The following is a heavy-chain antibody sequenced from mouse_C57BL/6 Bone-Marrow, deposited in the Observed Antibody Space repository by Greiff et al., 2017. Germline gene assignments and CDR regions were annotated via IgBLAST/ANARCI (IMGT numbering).Heavy chain of an antibody. Sequence: VQLQQSGAELARPGASVKMSCKASGYTFTSYTMHWVKQRPGQGLEWIGYINPSSGYTKYNQKFKDKATLTADKSSRTAYMQLSSLTSEDSAVYYCAYYYGSSPDYWGQGTALTVSS. D-gene: IGHD1-1*01. V-gene: IGHV1-4*01. CDR1: GYTFTSYT. CDR2: INPSSGYT. J-gene: IGHJ2*01. CDR3: AYYYGSSPDY.